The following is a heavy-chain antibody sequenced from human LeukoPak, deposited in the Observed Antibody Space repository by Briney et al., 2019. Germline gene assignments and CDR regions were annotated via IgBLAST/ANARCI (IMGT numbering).Heavy chain of an antibody. Sequence: ASVKVSCKVSGYTLTELSMHWVRQPPGKGLEWMGGFDPEDGETIYAQKFQGRVTMTEDTSTDTAYMELSSLRSEDTAVYYCATVRHYGSGSYPDYWGQGTLVTVSS. V-gene: IGHV1-24*01. CDR2: FDPEDGET. CDR1: GYTLTELS. CDR3: ATVRHYGSGSYPDY. J-gene: IGHJ4*02. D-gene: IGHD3-10*01.